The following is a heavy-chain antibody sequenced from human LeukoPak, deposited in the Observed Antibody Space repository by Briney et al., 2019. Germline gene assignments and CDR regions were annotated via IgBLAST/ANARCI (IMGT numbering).Heavy chain of an antibody. CDR2: ISWNSGNI. V-gene: IGHV3-9*01. J-gene: IGHJ3*02. D-gene: IGHD2-2*02. Sequence: QPGRSLRLSCAASGFTFDDYAMHWVRQAPGKGLEWVSGISWNSGNIGYADFVEGRFTISRDNAKNSLYLQMNSLRAEDTAVYYCARDRCSSTSCYNHDAFDIWGQGTMVTVSS. CDR3: ARDRCSSTSCYNHDAFDI. CDR1: GFTFDDYA.